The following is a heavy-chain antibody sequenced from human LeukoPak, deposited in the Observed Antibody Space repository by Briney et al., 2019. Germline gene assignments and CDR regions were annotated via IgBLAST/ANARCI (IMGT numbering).Heavy chain of an antibody. J-gene: IGHJ4*02. V-gene: IGHV4-34*01. CDR2: INHSGST. Sequence: SETLSLTCAVYGGSFSGYYWSWIRQPPGKGLEWIGEINHSGSTNYNPSLKSRVTISVDTSKNQFSLKLSSVTAADTAVYYCARSRQEGSSWYMHYWGQGTLVTVSS. CDR3: ARSRQEGSSWYMHY. CDR1: GGSFSGYY. D-gene: IGHD6-13*01.